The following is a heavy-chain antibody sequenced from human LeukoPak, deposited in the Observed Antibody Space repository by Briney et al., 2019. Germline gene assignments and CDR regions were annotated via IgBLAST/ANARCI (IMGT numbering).Heavy chain of an antibody. Sequence: GGSLRLSCAASGFTFSDYYMSWIRQAPGKGLEWVSYISGGSSTIYYADSLKGRFTVSRDNAKNSLYLLMNSLRAEDTAVYYCARRGSGRHFHFWGQGTRLTVFS. V-gene: IGHV3-11*01. CDR3: ARRGSGRHFHF. CDR1: GFTFSDYY. CDR2: ISGGSSTI. D-gene: IGHD2-15*01. J-gene: IGHJ4*02.